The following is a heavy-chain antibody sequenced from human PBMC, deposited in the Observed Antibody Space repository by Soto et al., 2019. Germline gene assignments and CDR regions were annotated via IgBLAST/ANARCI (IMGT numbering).Heavy chain of an antibody. V-gene: IGHV3-30*18. CDR1: GFSFSDCG. J-gene: IGHJ6*02. Sequence: GGSLRLSCAASGFSFSDCGMNWFRQAPGKGLEWVSLISYDGSNMYYADSVKGRFTISRDNSKNTLYLQMNTLRAEDTAVYYCGKDNADVYESGTQLYGDLSGLDFWGQGTMVTVSS. CDR3: GKDNADVYESGTQLYGDLSGLDF. D-gene: IGHD1-1*01. CDR2: ISYDGSNM.